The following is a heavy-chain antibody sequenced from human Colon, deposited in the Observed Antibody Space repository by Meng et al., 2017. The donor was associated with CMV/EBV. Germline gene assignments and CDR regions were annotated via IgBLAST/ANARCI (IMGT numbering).Heavy chain of an antibody. D-gene: IGHD6-19*01. Sequence: AQLQESGPRRVTPSGALSHTCAVSGRSVSNDNWCTWVRQAPGKGLEWSGEVSQDGSTNSNPSLKSRLSMSVDKSKNQFSLNLRSVTAADTAPYFCASSSGWWRIDYWGHGTLVTVSS. J-gene: IGHJ4*01. CDR2: VSQDGST. CDR1: GRSVSNDNW. V-gene: IGHV4-4*02. CDR3: ASSSGWWRIDY.